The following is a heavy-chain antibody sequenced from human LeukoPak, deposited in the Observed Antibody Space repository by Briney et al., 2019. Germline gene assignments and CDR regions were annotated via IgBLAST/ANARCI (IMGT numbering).Heavy chain of an antibody. J-gene: IGHJ3*02. CDR2: INYSGST. CDR3: ARWRHGYNSVDAFDI. CDR1: GGSISSSSYY. V-gene: IGHV4-39*01. Sequence: ASETLSLTCTVSGGSISSSSYYWSWIRQPPGKGLEWLASINYSGSTYYNPSLKSRVTISVDTSKDQFSLKLSSVTAADTAVYYCARWRHGYNSVDAFDIWGQGVMVTVSS. D-gene: IGHD5-24*01.